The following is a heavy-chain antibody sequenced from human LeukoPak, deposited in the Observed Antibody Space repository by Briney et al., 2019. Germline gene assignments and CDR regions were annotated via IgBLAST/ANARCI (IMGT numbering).Heavy chain of an antibody. V-gene: IGHV3-48*03. J-gene: IGHJ3*02. CDR1: GFTFSSYE. CDR3: ARPDSTDAFDI. Sequence: GGSLRLSCAASGFTFSSYEMNWVRQAPGKGLEWVSYISSSGSTIYYADSVKGRFTISGDNAKNSLYLQMNSLRAEDTAVYYCARPDSTDAFDIWGQGTMVTVSS. CDR2: ISSSGSTI.